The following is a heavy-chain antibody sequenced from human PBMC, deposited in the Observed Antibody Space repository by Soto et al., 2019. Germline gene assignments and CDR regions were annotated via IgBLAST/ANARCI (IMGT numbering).Heavy chain of an antibody. J-gene: IGHJ5*02. D-gene: IGHD1-20*01. V-gene: IGHV3-23*01. Sequence: PGGSLRLSCAASGFTFSSYAMSWVRQAPGKGLEWVSAISGSGGSTYYADSVKGRFTISRDNSKNTLYLQMNSLRAEDTAVYYCAKDPGITGIPAWFDPWGQGTLVTVSS. CDR1: GFTFSSYA. CDR3: AKDPGITGIPAWFDP. CDR2: ISGSGGST.